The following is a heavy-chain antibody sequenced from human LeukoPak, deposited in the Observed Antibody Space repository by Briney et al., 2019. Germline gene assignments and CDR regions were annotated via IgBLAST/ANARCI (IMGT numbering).Heavy chain of an antibody. Sequence: SETLSLTCAVYGGSFSGYYWSWIRQPPGKGLEWIGEINHSGSTNYNPSLKSRVTISVDTSKNQFSLKLSSVTAADTAVYYCAGTPSGYSYGYPMSYWGQGTLVTVSS. J-gene: IGHJ4*02. CDR1: GGSFSGYY. V-gene: IGHV4-34*01. D-gene: IGHD5-18*01. CDR3: AGTPSGYSYGYPMSY. CDR2: INHSGST.